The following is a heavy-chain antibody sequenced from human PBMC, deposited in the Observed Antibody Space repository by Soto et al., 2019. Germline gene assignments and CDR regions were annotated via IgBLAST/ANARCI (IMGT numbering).Heavy chain of an antibody. V-gene: IGHV2-5*02. D-gene: IGHD3-3*01. CDR1: GFSLTTSGVG. CDR2: IYWDDDK. J-gene: IGHJ4*02. CDR3: AHRVLRTVFGLVTTTAIYFDF. Sequence: QITLNESGPPVVRPTETLTLTCRFSGFSLTTSGVGVGWIRQSPGKGPEWLALIYWDDDKRYSASLMSTLTITKDTSKNQVVLTVSDLDPTDTATYYCAHRVLRTVFGLVTTTAIYFDFWGQGTPVAVSS.